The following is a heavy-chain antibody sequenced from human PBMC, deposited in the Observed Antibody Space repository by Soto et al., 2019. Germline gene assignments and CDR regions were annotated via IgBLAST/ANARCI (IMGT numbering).Heavy chain of an antibody. Sequence: EVQLVESGGGLVQPGGSLKLSCAASGFTFSGSAMHWVRQASGKGLEWVGRIRSKANSYATAYAASVKGRFTISRDDSKNTAYLQTNSLKTEDTAVYYCTLGVVGATSLFDYWGQGTLVTVSS. CDR3: TLGVVGATSLFDY. CDR1: GFTFSGSA. V-gene: IGHV3-73*02. D-gene: IGHD1-26*01. CDR2: IRSKANSYAT. J-gene: IGHJ4*02.